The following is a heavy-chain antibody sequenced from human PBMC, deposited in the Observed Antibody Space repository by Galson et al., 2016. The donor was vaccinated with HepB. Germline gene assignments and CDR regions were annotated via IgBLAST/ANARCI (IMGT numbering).Heavy chain of an antibody. CDR1: GFTFSRYA. CDR3: ARDHKEVTVEKYIHNRFDP. V-gene: IGHV3-30*04. Sequence: SLRLSCAASGFTFSRYAMHWARQAPGKGPEWVALVTYDGTNAYYTDAVKGRFTISRDNPKNMVYLQMDSRRTEETAIYYCARDHKEVTVEKYIHNRFDPWGQGTLVTVSS. D-gene: IGHD2-21*02. J-gene: IGHJ5*02. CDR2: VTYDGTNA.